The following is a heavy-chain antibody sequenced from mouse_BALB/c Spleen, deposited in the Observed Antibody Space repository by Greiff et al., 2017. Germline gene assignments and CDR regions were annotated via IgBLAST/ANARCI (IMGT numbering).Heavy chain of an antibody. CDR2: ISSGGST. CDR3: ARERDYDDGYYYFDY. J-gene: IGHJ2*01. D-gene: IGHD2-3*01. Sequence: DVKLVESGGGLVKPGGSLKLSCAASGFTFSSYAMSWVRQTPEKRLEWVASISSGGSTYYPDSVKGRFTISRDNARNILYLQMSSLRSEDTAMYYCARERDYDDGYYYFDYWGQGTTLTVSS. V-gene: IGHV5-6-5*01. CDR1: GFTFSSYA.